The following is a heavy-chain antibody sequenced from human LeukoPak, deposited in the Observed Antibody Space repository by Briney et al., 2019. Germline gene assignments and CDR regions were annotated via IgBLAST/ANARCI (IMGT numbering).Heavy chain of an antibody. CDR1: GFTFDDYA. J-gene: IGHJ4*02. V-gene: IGHV3-48*01. D-gene: IGHD3-3*01. Sequence: PGGSLRLSCAASGFTFDDYAMHWVRQAPGKGLEWVSYINSDSSTIYYADSVKGRFTISRDNAKNSLYLQMNSLRAEDTAIYYCARDWASYDFWGQGTLVTVSS. CDR2: INSDSSTI. CDR3: ARDWASYDF.